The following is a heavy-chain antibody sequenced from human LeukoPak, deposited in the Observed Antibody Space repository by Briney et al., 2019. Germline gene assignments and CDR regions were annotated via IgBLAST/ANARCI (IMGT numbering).Heavy chain of an antibody. CDR1: GFTFSSYG. CDR2: IWYDGSNK. Sequence: PGRSLRLSCAASGFTFSSYGMHWVRQAPGKGLEWVAVIWYDGSNKYYADSVKGRFTISRDNSKNTLYLQMNSLRAEDTAVYYCARGYCSGGSCYTYYYGMDGWGQGATVTVSS. J-gene: IGHJ6*02. V-gene: IGHV3-33*01. D-gene: IGHD2-15*01. CDR3: ARGYCSGGSCYTYYYGMDG.